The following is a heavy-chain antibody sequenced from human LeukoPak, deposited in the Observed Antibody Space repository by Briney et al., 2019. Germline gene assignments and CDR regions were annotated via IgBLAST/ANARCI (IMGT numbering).Heavy chain of an antibody. CDR2: INPNSGVT. D-gene: IGHD5-12*01. CDR3: ASGYDLDY. V-gene: IGHV1-2*02. J-gene: IGHJ4*02. Sequence: ASVKVSCKASGYTFTGYYMHWVQQAPGQGLEWMGWINPNSGVTNYAQKFQGRVTMTRDTSISTAYMELSRLRSYDTAVYYCASGYDLDYWGQGTLVTVSS. CDR1: GYTFTGYY.